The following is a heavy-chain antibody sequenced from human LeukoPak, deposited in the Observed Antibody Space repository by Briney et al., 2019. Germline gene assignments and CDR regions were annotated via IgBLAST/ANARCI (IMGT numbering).Heavy chain of an antibody. J-gene: IGHJ4*02. Sequence: GGSLRLSCAASGFTFSSYAMHWVRQAPGKGLEYVSAISSNGGSTYYANSVKGRFTISRDNSKNTLYLQMNSLRAEDTAVYYCAKDQSIVGATTAYFDYWGQGTLVTVSS. CDR3: AKDQSIVGATTAYFDY. V-gene: IGHV3-64*01. CDR1: GFTFSSYA. CDR2: ISSNGGST. D-gene: IGHD1-26*01.